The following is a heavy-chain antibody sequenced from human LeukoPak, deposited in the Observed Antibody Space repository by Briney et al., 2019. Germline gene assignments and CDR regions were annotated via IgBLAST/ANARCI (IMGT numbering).Heavy chain of an antibody. CDR1: GGTFSSYA. J-gene: IGHJ4*02. CDR2: IIPIFGTA. V-gene: IGHV1-69*13. CDR3: ARDRHSGYEDPGVFDY. D-gene: IGHD5-12*01. Sequence: GASVKVSCKASGGTFSSYAISWVRQAPGQGLEWMGGIIPIFGTANYAQKFQGRVTITADESTSTAYMELSSLRSEDTAVYYCARDRHSGYEDPGVFDYWGQGTLVTVSS.